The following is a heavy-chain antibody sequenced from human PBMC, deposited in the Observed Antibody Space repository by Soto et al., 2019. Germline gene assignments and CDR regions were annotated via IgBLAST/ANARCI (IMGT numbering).Heavy chain of an antibody. CDR2: IYYSGST. CDR3: ARHRYSYGVYYFDY. CDR1: GGSISSYY. D-gene: IGHD5-18*01. V-gene: IGHV4-59*08. J-gene: IGHJ4*02. Sequence: SETLSLTCTVSGGSISSYYWSWIRQPPGKGLEWIGYIYYSGSTNYNPSLTSRVTISVDTSKNQFSLKLSSVTAADTAVYYCARHRYSYGVYYFDYWGRGTLVTVSS.